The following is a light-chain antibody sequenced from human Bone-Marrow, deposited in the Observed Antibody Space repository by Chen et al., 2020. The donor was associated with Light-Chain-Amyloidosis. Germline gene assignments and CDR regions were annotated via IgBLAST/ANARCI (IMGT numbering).Light chain of an antibody. CDR3: SSYTSSSTRV. CDR1: SSDIGDYNY. V-gene: IGLV2-14*01. Sequence: QSALTQPASVSGSPGQSITISCTGTSSDIGDYNYVSWYQQHPGKAPKLMIYDVSNRPSGYADLFSCYKSGVTASITISGLQAEDEADYFCSSYTSSSTRVFGGGTKLTVL. CDR2: DVS. J-gene: IGLJ3*02.